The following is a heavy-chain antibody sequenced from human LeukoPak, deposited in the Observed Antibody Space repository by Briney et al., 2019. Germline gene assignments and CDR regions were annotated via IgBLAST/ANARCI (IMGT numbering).Heavy chain of an antibody. CDR1: GGSISSYY. CDR2: IYTSGST. J-gene: IGHJ4*02. V-gene: IGHV4-4*07. D-gene: IGHD6-19*01. CDR3: ARGPHHSSGWYGYNRGFDY. Sequence: SETLSLTCTVSGGSISSYYWSWIRQPAGKGLEWIGRIYTSGSTNYNPSLKSRVTMSVDTSKNQFSLKLSSVTAADTAVYYCARGPHHSSGWYGYNRGFDYWGQGTLVTVSS.